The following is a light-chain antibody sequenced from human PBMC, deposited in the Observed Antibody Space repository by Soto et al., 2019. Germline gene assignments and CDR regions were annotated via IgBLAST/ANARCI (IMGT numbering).Light chain of an antibody. Sequence: DIQMTQSPSTLSASVRDRVTITCRASQSISSWLARYQQKPGKAPKLLIYKASNLESGVPSRYSGSGSGTEITLTDSSLQRDDFATYCFQQFKNYPWTFGQGTRVEIK. CDR3: QQFKNYPWT. J-gene: IGKJ1*01. CDR2: KAS. CDR1: QSISSW. V-gene: IGKV1-5*03.